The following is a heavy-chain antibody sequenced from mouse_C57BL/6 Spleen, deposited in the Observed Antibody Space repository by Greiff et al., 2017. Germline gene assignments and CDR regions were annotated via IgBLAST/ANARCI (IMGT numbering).Heavy chain of an antibody. D-gene: IGHD1-1*01. CDR3: ARYGYGSSYEFAY. J-gene: IGHJ3*01. V-gene: IGHV1-42*01. CDR2: INPSTGGT. Sequence: EVKLQQSGPELVKPGASVKISCKASGYSFTGYYMNWVKQSPEKSLEWIGEINPSTGGTTYNQKFKAKATLTVDKSSSTAYMQLKSLTSEDSAVYYCARYGYGSSYEFAYWGQGTLVTVSA. CDR1: GYSFTGYY.